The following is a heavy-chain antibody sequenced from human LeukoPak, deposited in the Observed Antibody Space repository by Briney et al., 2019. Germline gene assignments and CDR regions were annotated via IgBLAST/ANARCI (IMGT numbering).Heavy chain of an antibody. J-gene: IGHJ5*02. CDR3: ARALYSDYYSYLNWFDP. Sequence: VASVKVSCKASGGTFSSYAIGWVRQAPGQGLEWMGWISAYNGHTNYAQKFQGRVTMTTDTSTSTAYMELRSLRPDDTAIYYCARALYSDYYSYLNWFDPWGQGTLVTVSS. D-gene: IGHD5-12*01. CDR2: ISAYNGHT. V-gene: IGHV1-18*01. CDR1: GGTFSSYA.